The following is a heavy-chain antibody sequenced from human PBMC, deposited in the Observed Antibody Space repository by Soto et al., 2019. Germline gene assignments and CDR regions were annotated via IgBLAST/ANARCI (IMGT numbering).Heavy chain of an antibody. CDR1: GGSISSYY. V-gene: IGHV4-59*01. J-gene: IGHJ3*02. CDR2: IYYSGST. Sequence: RPLTCTVSGGSISSYYWSWIRQPPGKGLEWIGYIYYSGSTNYNPSLKSRVTISVDTSKNQFSLKLSSVTAADTTVYYCARMNQLAPKRNALAIRGLGTMVTVSS. CDR3: ARMNQLAPKRNALAI. D-gene: IGHD2-2*01.